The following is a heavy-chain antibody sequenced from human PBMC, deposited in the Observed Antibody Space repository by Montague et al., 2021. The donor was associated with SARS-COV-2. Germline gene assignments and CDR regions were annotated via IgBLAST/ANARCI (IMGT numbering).Heavy chain of an antibody. J-gene: IGHJ6*02. CDR2: IYYSGST. V-gene: IGHV4-31*03. CDR1: GGSISSGGYY. D-gene: IGHD3-10*01. CDR3: ARGSGVYYYYYYGMDV. Sequence: TLSLTCTVSGGSISSGGYYWSWIRQHPGKGLEWIGYIYYSGSTYYNPSLKSRVTISVDTSKNQFSLKLSSVTAADTAVYYCARGSGVYYYYYYGMDVWGQGTTVTVSS.